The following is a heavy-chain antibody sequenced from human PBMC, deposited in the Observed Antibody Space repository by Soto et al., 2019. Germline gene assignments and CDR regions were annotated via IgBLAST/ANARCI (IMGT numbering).Heavy chain of an antibody. J-gene: IGHJ4*02. Sequence: SVKVSCKASGGTFSSYAISWVRQAPGQGLEWMGGIIPIFGTANYAQKFQGRVTITADESTSTAYMELSSLRSEDTAVYYCARDKGSFCGGDCYSGDFDYWGQGTLVTVSS. CDR1: GGTFSSYA. CDR3: ARDKGSFCGGDCYSGDFDY. CDR2: IIPIFGTA. V-gene: IGHV1-69*13. D-gene: IGHD2-21*02.